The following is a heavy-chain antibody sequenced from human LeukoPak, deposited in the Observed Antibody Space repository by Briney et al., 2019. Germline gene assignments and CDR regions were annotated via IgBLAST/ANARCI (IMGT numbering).Heavy chain of an antibody. CDR3: ARDSMVRGVINH. D-gene: IGHD3-10*01. CDR2: ISVSKNYI. J-gene: IGHJ5*02. CDR1: GFTFSSYS. V-gene: IGHV3-21*06. Sequence: GGSLRLSCAASGFTFSSYSMNWVRQAPGKGLEWVSSISVSKNYIYYADSVKGRFSISRDNAKNSLYLQMNSLRAEDTAVYYCARDSMVRGVINHWGQGTLVTVSS.